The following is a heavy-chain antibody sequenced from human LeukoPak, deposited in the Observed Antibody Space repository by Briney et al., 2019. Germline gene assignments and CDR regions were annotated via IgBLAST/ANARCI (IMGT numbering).Heavy chain of an antibody. D-gene: IGHD5-18*01. Sequence: PGGSLRLSCAASGCTFSSYSMNWVRQAPGKGLEWVSSISSSSSYIYYADSVKGRFTISRDNAKNSLYLQMNSLRAEDTAVYYCARDGTATTGFDYWGQGTLVTVSS. J-gene: IGHJ4*02. V-gene: IGHV3-21*01. CDR1: GCTFSSYS. CDR3: ARDGTATTGFDY. CDR2: ISSSSSYI.